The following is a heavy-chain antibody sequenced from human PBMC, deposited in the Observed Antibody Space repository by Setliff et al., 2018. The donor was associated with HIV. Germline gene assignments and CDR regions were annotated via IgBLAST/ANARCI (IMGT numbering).Heavy chain of an antibody. V-gene: IGHV1-8*01. D-gene: IGHD5-18*01. CDR1: GHPFSNYD. CDR2: MNPNSGAT. CDR3: ARTLPQYTNLFDY. Sequence: ASVKVSCKTSGHPFSNYDIIWVRRATGQGLEWMGWMNPNSGATGYAQKFKDRFIMTRDTSISTAYMELSSLTSEDTAVYYCARTLPQYTNLFDYWGQGTLVTVSS. J-gene: IGHJ4*02.